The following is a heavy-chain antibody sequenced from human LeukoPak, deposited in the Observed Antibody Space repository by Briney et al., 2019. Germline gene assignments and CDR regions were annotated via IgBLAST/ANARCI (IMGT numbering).Heavy chain of an antibody. D-gene: IGHD3-9*01. Sequence: ASVKVSCKASGYTFTGYYMHWVRQAPGQGLEWMGWINPNSGGTNYAQKFQGRVTMTRDTSISTAYMELSRLRSDDTAVYYCARARGYDILTGYQANWFDPWGQGTLVTVSS. CDR3: ARARGYDILTGYQANWFDP. CDR1: GYTFTGYY. V-gene: IGHV1-2*02. J-gene: IGHJ5*02. CDR2: INPNSGGT.